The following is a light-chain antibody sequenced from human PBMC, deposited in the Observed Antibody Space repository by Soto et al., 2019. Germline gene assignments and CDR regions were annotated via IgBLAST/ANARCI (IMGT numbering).Light chain of an antibody. CDR3: QQFNAYPLT. Sequence: DIQLTQSPSFLSASVGERVTISCRASQAISDYLAWYQQKPGKAPKLLIYGASTLQSGVPSRFSGSASGTEFTLTISILQPEDFATYFCQQFNAYPLTFGGGTKLEIK. V-gene: IGKV1-9*01. J-gene: IGKJ4*01. CDR1: QAISDY. CDR2: GAS.